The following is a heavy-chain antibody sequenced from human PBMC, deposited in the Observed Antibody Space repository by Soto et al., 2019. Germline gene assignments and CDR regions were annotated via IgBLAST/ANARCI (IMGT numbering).Heavy chain of an antibody. Sequence: QVQLQESGPGLVKPSGTLSLTCAVSGDSVSSPYYWCWVRQPPGKGLEWIGEVFHTGTTSYNPSHRNRANISMDKYNNQFSLDLTSVTDADKAVYYGARSAGWYAVHSWGPGTLVSVSS. D-gene: IGHD6-19*01. J-gene: IGHJ4*02. CDR2: VFHTGTT. CDR3: ARSAGWYAVHS. CDR1: GDSVSSPYY. V-gene: IGHV4-4*02.